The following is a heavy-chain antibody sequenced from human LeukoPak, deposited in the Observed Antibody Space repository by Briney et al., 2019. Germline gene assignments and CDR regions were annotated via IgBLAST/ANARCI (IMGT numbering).Heavy chain of an antibody. Sequence: SETLSLTCAVYGGSFSGYYWSWIRQPPGKGLEWIGEINHSGSTNYNPSLKSRVTISVDTSKNQFSLKLSSVTAADTAVYYCALSGHTSNSLVDYWGQGTLVTVSS. CDR3: ALSGHTSNSLVDY. CDR1: GGSFSGYY. V-gene: IGHV4-34*01. CDR2: INHSGST. D-gene: IGHD2-8*02. J-gene: IGHJ4*02.